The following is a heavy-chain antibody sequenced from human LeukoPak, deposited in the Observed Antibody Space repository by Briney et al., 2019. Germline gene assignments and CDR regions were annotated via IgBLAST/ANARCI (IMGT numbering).Heavy chain of an antibody. V-gene: IGHV1-2*02. D-gene: IGHD6-13*01. CDR1: GYTFTGYY. CDR2: INPNSGGT. CDR3: ASISSSWYANPFDP. Sequence: ASVKVSCKASGYTFTGYYMHWVRQAPGQGLEWMGWINPNSGGTNYAQKFQGRVTMTRDTSISTAYMELSRLRSDDTAVYYCASISSSWYANPFDPWGQGTLVTVSS. J-gene: IGHJ5*02.